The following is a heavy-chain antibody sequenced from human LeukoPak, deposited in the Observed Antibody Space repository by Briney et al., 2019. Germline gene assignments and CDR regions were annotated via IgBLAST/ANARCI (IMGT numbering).Heavy chain of an antibody. V-gene: IGHV3-21*01. J-gene: IGHJ4*02. D-gene: IGHD6-13*01. CDR2: ISSSSSYI. CDR1: GFTFSTYW. CDR3: AREVYHSATGTNSDF. Sequence: GGSLRLSCAASGFTFSTYWMNWVRQAPGKGLEWVSSISSSSSYIYYADSVKGRFTISRDNAKNSLYLQMNSLRAEDTAVYYCAREVYHSATGTNSDFWGQGTLVTVSS.